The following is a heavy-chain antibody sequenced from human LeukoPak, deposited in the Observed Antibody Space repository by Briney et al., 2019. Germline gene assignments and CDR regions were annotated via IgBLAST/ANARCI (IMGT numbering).Heavy chain of an antibody. CDR2: IYYSGST. Sequence: SETLSLTCTVSGVSISGYYWSWIRQPPGKGLEWIGYIYYSGSTKYNPSLKGRVTISVDTSRTQFSLKLSSVTAADTAVYYCAREGTSSHRMDVWGQGTTVTVSS. J-gene: IGHJ6*02. CDR3: AREGTSSHRMDV. V-gene: IGHV4-59*01. D-gene: IGHD2-2*01. CDR1: GVSISGYY.